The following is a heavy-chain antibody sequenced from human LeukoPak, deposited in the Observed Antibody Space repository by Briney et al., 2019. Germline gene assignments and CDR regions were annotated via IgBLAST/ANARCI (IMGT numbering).Heavy chain of an antibody. CDR1: GFTFSSYS. Sequence: GGSLRLSCAASGFTFSSYSMNWDRQAPGKGLEWVSSISGSRTYIYYADSVKGRFTISRDNAKNSLYLQMNSLRAEDTAFYYCARDLGSSGSYFFDYWGQGTLVTVSS. J-gene: IGHJ4*02. CDR2: ISGSRTYI. V-gene: IGHV3-21*01. CDR3: ARDLGSSGSYFFDY. D-gene: IGHD3-22*01.